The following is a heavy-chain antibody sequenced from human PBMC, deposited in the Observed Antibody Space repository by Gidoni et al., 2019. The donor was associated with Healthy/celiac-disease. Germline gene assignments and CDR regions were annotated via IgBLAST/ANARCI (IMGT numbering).Heavy chain of an antibody. Sequence: EVQLVESGGGLDQPGGALRLSCSASGFTFSSYAMHWVRQPPGKGLEYVSAISSNGGSTYYADSVKGRFTIARDKSRNTLYLQMISLRAEDTAVYYCVKRENVDTAMVTSFDYWGRGTLVAVSS. D-gene: IGHD5-18*01. CDR1: GFTFSSYA. CDR2: ISSNGGST. CDR3: VKRENVDTAMVTSFDY. V-gene: IGHV3-64D*08. J-gene: IGHJ4*02.